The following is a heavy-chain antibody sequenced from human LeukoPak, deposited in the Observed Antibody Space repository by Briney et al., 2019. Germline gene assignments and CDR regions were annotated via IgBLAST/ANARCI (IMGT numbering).Heavy chain of an antibody. J-gene: IGHJ4*02. CDR2: IWYDGSNK. CDR1: GFTFSSYG. D-gene: IGHD3/OR15-3a*01. Sequence: GGSLRLSCAASGFTFSSYGVHWVRQAPGKGLEWVAVIWYDGSNKYYADSVKGRFTISRDNSKNTLYLQMNSLRAEDTAVYYCARGVLDRFPFDYWGRGTLVTVSS. CDR3: ARGVLDRFPFDY. V-gene: IGHV3-33*01.